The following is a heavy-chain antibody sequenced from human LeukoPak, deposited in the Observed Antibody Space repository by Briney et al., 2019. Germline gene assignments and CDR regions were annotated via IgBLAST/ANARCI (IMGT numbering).Heavy chain of an antibody. J-gene: IGHJ4*02. V-gene: IGHV3-30*04. Sequence: GGSLRLSCAASVFTLNSYAIHWVRQAPGKGLEGVAVIAYDGSNKYYVDSVKGRFTISRDDSMNTRYLQMSSLRPEDTAVYYCARDRGPQFTFNSSGFIEYSGQGSRVTV. CDR1: VFTLNSYA. CDR3: ARDRGPQFTFNSSGFIEY. CDR2: IAYDGSNK. D-gene: IGHD6-19*01.